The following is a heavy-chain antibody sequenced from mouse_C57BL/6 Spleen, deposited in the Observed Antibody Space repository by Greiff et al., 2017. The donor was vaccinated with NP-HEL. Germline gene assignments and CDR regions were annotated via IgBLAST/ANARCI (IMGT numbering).Heavy chain of an antibody. Sequence: EVKVVESGGGLVKPGGSLKLSCAASGFTFSSYAMSWVRQTPEKRLEWVATISDGGSYTYYPDNVKGRFTISRDNAKNNLYLQMSHLKSEDTAMYYCARDGYSDWYFDVWGTGTTVTVSS. J-gene: IGHJ1*03. CDR3: ARDGYSDWYFDV. CDR1: GFTFSSYA. V-gene: IGHV5-4*01. CDR2: ISDGGSYT. D-gene: IGHD2-3*01.